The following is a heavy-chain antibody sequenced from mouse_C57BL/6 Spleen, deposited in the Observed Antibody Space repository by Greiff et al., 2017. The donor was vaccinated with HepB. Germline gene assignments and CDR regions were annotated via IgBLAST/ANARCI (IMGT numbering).Heavy chain of an antibody. J-gene: IGHJ2*01. CDR1: GYTFTSYW. V-gene: IGHV1-55*01. CDR2: IYPGSGST. Sequence: QVHVKQPGAELVKPGASVKMSCKASGYTFTSYWITWVKQRPGQGLEWIGDIYPGSGSTNYNEKFKSKATLTVDTSSSTAYMQLSSLTSEDSAVYYCARYGDYDGDFDYWGQGTTLTVSS. D-gene: IGHD2-4*01. CDR3: ARYGDYDGDFDY.